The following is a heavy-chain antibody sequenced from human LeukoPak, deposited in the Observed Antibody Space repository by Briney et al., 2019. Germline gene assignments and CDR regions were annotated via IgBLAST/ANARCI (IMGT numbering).Heavy chain of an antibody. CDR3: AKLIPAVDCSRTSCYGFDY. J-gene: IGHJ4*02. CDR2: IDASGDNT. Sequence: GGSLILSCAASGFSFSTYAVSWVRQAPGKGLDWVSAIDASGDNTYYTDSVKGRFTISRDNSKNTLYLQMTSLRAEDTAVYFCAKLIPAVDCSRTSCYGFDYWGQGTLVTVSS. CDR1: GFSFSTYA. D-gene: IGHD2-2*01. V-gene: IGHV3-23*01.